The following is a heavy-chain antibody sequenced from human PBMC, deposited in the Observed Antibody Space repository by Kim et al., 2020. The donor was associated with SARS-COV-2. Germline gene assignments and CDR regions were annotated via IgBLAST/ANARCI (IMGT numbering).Heavy chain of an antibody. Sequence: GGSLRLSCAASGFIFTDYGMHWARQAPGRGLEWVAVIWNDGSNKDYADSVKGLFTISRDNSKNTLFLQMNNLRVEVTGVYYCAKAVSRDWYAHFENWGQGTLVTVSS. CDR1: GFIFTDYG. V-gene: IGHV3-33*06. J-gene: IGHJ4*02. D-gene: IGHD6-19*01. CDR2: IWNDGSNK. CDR3: AKAVSRDWYAHFEN.